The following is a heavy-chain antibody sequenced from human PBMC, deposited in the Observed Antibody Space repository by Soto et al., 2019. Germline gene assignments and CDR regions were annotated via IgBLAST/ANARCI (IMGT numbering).Heavy chain of an antibody. V-gene: IGHV3-23*01. J-gene: IGHJ5*02. D-gene: IGHD3-22*01. CDR1: GFIFTDYA. Sequence: LLESGGGLVQPGGSLRLSCAASGFIFTDYAMNWVRQAPGKGLEWVSTISGSGGSTYYADSVRGRFIISRDNPQNTLYLQLNSLRPDDKAVYYCAKGGAFYYDLNWFDPWGEGTPVTVSS. CDR2: ISGSGGST. CDR3: AKGGAFYYDLNWFDP.